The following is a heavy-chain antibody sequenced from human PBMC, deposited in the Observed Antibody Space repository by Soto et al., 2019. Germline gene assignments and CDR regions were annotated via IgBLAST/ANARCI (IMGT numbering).Heavy chain of an antibody. V-gene: IGHV3-23*01. CDR2: ISGSDGNT. D-gene: IGHD5-18*01. Sequence: HPGGSLRLSCAASGFTFSTYAMSWVRQAPGKGLEWVSCISGSDGNTYYADSVKGRFTISRGYSKNTLYLQMSSLRAEDTALYYCAKASGYTYGYPLDDWGRGTLVTVSS. J-gene: IGHJ4*02. CDR1: GFTFSTYA. CDR3: AKASGYTYGYPLDD.